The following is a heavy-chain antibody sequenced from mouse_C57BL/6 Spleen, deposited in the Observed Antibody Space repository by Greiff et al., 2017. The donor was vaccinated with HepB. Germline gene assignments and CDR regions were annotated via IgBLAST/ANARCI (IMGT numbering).Heavy chain of an antibody. CDR3: ARGNYSYGNPYYAMDY. CDR1: GYTFTSYG. V-gene: IGHV1-81*01. J-gene: IGHJ4*01. Sequence: QVQLQQSGAELARPGASVKLSCKASGYTFTSYGISWVKQRTGQGLEWIGEIYPRSGNTYYNEKFKGKATLTADKSSSTAYMELRRLTSEDSAVYFCARGNYSYGNPYYAMDYWGQGTSVTVSS. CDR2: IYPRSGNT. D-gene: IGHD2-1*01.